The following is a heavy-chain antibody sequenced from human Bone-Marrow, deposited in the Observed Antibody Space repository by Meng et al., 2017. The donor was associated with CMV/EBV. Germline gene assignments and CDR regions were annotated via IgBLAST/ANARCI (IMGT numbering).Heavy chain of an antibody. CDR3: AKTHRTSGDLHY. D-gene: IGHD7-27*01. CDR2: IYSGGSST. Sequence: CAASGFTFSSYAMRWVRQAPGKGLEWVSLIYSGGSSTYYADSVKGRFTISRDNSKNTLYLQMNSLRAEDTAVYYCAKTHRTSGDLHYWGQGTLVTVSS. J-gene: IGHJ4*02. V-gene: IGHV3-23*03. CDR1: GFTFSSYA.